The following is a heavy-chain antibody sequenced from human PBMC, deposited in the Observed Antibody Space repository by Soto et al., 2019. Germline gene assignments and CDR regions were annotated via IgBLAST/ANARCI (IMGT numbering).Heavy chain of an antibody. CDR2: ISAYNGNT. D-gene: IGHD3-9*01. Sequence: ASVKVSCKASGYTFTSYGISWVRQAPGQGLEWMGWISAYNGNTNYAQKLQGRVTMTTDTSTSTAYMELRGLRSDDTAVYYCARGLEDYDILTGYYKGFFDYWGQGTLVTVSS. J-gene: IGHJ4*02. V-gene: IGHV1-18*01. CDR3: ARGLEDYDILTGYYKGFFDY. CDR1: GYTFTSYG.